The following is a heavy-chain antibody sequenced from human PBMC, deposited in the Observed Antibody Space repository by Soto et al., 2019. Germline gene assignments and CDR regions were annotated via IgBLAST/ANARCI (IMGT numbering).Heavy chain of an antibody. CDR3: ARDLGLRLGELSFFDY. Sequence: EVQLVESGGGLVQPGGSLRLSCAASGLTFSSYWMHWVRQAPGKGLVWVSRINSDGSSTSYADSVKGRFTISRDNAKNTLYLQMNSLRAEDTAVYYCARDLGLRLGELSFFDYWGQGTLVTVSS. J-gene: IGHJ4*02. D-gene: IGHD3-16*02. V-gene: IGHV3-74*01. CDR1: GLTFSSYW. CDR2: INSDGSST.